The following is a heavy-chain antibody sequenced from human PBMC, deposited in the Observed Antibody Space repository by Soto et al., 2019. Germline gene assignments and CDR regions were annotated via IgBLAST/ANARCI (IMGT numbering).Heavy chain of an antibody. CDR2: ISSSSSTI. Sequence: GGSLRLSCAASGFTFSSYSMNWVRQAPGKGLEWVSYISSSSSTIYYADSVKGRFTISRDNAKNSLYLQMNSLRAEDTAVYYCASPQPLNYDILTGFTAAAFDIWGQGTMVTVSS. CDR3: ASPQPLNYDILTGFTAAAFDI. D-gene: IGHD3-9*01. CDR1: GFTFSSYS. V-gene: IGHV3-48*01. J-gene: IGHJ3*02.